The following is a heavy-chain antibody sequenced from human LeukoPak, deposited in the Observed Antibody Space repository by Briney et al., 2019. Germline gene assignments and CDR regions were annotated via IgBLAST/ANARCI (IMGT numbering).Heavy chain of an antibody. V-gene: IGHV4-39*01. Sequence: SETPSLTCTVSGGSISSSSYYWGWIRQPPGKGLEWIGSIYYSGSTYYNPSLKSRVTISVDTSKNQFSLKLSSVTAADTAVYYCASAGAAAGTVDYWGQGTLVTVSS. CDR2: IYYSGST. J-gene: IGHJ4*02. CDR1: GGSISSSSYY. CDR3: ASAGAAAGTVDY. D-gene: IGHD6-13*01.